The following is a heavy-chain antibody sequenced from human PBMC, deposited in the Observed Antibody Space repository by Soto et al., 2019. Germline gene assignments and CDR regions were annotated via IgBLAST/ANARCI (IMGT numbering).Heavy chain of an antibody. Sequence: VQLLESGGGLVQPGGSLRLSCAASGFTFSSYAMSWVRQAPGKGLEWVSAISGSGGSTYYADSVKGRFTISRDNSKNTLYLQMNSLRAEDTAVYYCARPRYYGSGSYYYFDYWGQGTLVTVSS. J-gene: IGHJ4*02. CDR1: GFTFSSYA. V-gene: IGHV3-23*01. CDR2: ISGSGGST. D-gene: IGHD3-10*01. CDR3: ARPRYYGSGSYYYFDY.